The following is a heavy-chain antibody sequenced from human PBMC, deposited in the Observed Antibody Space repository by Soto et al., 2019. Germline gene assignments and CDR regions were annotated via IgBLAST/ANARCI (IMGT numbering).Heavy chain of an antibody. CDR3: ARGYGDYVVGNFDY. V-gene: IGHV4-30-2*01. J-gene: IGHJ4*02. D-gene: IGHD4-17*01. CDR2: IYHSGST. CDR1: GGSISSGGYS. Sequence: ASETLSLTCAVSGGSISSGGYSWSWIRQPPGKGLEWIGYIYHSGSTYYNPSLKSRVTISVDRSKNQFSLKLSSVTAADTAVYYCARGYGDYVVGNFDYWGQGTLVTVSS.